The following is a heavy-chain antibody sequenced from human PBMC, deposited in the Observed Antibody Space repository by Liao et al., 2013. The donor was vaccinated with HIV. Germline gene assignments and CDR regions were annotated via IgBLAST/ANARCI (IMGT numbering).Heavy chain of an antibody. CDR2: IYSSGSA. CDR1: GGFITDYY. CDR3: ARTDQYYDFWNGYENWFDP. J-gene: IGHJ5*02. D-gene: IGHD3-3*01. Sequence: QVQLQESGPRLVKPSETLSLTCTVSGGFITDYYWSWIRQPAGKGLEWIGRIYSSGSANYNPSLKSRVTMSVDTSKNQFSLKLSSVTAADTAVYYCARTDQYYDFWNGYENWFDPWGQGTLVTVSS. V-gene: IGHV4-4*07.